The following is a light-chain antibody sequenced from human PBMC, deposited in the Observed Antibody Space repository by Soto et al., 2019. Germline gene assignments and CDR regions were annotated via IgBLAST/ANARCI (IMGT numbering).Light chain of an antibody. Sequence: ETVLTQSPGTLSLSPGERATLSCRASQTIRSNYLAWYRQTPGQAPSLLIYGASNRATGIADRFSGSGSGTVFTLIISILEPEDFALYYCQQYGSSPWTFGQGTKVEIK. CDR3: QQYGSSPWT. J-gene: IGKJ1*01. CDR2: GAS. CDR1: QTIRSNY. V-gene: IGKV3-20*01.